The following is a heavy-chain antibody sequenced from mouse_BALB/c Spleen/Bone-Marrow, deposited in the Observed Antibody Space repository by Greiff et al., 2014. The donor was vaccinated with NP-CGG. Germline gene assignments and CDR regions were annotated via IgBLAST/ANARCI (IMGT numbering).Heavy chain of an antibody. J-gene: IGHJ4*01. V-gene: IGHV5-17*02. D-gene: IGHD2-4*01. Sequence: DVQLVESGGGLVQPGGSRKLSCAASGFTVSSFGMHWVRQAPEKGLEWVAYISSGSSTIYYADTVKGRFTISRDNPKNTLFLQMTSLRSEDTAMYYCARSPYDYAAMDYWGQGTSVTVSS. CDR1: GFTVSSFG. CDR2: ISSGSSTI. CDR3: ARSPYDYAAMDY.